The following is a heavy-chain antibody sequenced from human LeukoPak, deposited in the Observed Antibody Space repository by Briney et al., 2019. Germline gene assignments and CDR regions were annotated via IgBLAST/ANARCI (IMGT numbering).Heavy chain of an antibody. CDR1: GFTFSSYW. CDR2: INSDGKTT. J-gene: IGHJ4*02. V-gene: IGHV3-74*01. Sequence: GGSLRLSCAASGFTFSSYWMYWVRQAPGKGLVWVSRINSDGKTTNYADSVKGRFTISRDNAKNTLYLQMNSLRAEDTAVYYCTRDITLTRGGRSDYWGQGTLVIVSA. D-gene: IGHD3-10*01. CDR3: TRDITLTRGGRSDY.